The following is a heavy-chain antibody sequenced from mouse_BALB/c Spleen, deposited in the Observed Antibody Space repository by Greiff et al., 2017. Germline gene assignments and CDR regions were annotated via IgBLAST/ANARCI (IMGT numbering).Heavy chain of an antibody. Sequence: DVKLQESGPGLVKPSQSLSLTCTVTGYSITSDYAWNWIRQLPGNKLEWMGYISYSGSTSYNPSLKSRISITRDTSKNQFFLQLNSVTTEDTATYYCAREDLTGTRYYAMDYWGQGTSVTVSS. CDR3: AREDLTGTRYYAMDY. CDR1: GYSITSDYA. J-gene: IGHJ4*01. CDR2: ISYSGST. V-gene: IGHV3-2*02. D-gene: IGHD4-1*01.